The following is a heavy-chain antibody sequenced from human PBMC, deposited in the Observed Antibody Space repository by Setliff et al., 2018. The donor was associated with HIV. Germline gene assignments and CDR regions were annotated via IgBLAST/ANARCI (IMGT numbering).Heavy chain of an antibody. D-gene: IGHD3-22*01. V-gene: IGHV4-59*12. CDR1: GFTFSSYS. CDR3: ARDVLDLVISVYGF. CDR2: IYYSGST. J-gene: IGHJ4*02. Sequence: PGGSLRLSCAASGFTFSSYSMNWVRQPPGKGLEWIGYIYYSGSTNYNPALKSRVTISIDTSKNQFSLKLGSVTAADTAVYYCARDVLDLVISVYGFWGQGIPVTVSS.